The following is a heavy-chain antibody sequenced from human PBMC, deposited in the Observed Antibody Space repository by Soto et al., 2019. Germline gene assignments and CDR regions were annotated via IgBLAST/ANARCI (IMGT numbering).Heavy chain of an antibody. CDR1: GGSISSSSYY. V-gene: IGHV4-39*01. D-gene: IGHD5-18*01. Sequence: SETLSLTCTVSGGSISSSSYYWGWIRQPPGKGLEWIGSIYYSGSTYYNPSLKSRVTISVDTSKNQFSLKLSSVTAADTAVYYCARMPYVDTAMGDYYYYGMDVWGQGTTVT. CDR3: ARMPYVDTAMGDYYYYGMDV. J-gene: IGHJ6*02. CDR2: IYYSGST.